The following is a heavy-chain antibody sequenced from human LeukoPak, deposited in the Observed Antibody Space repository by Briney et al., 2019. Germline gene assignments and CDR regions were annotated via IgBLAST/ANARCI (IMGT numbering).Heavy chain of an antibody. CDR1: GFSFSTYA. CDR3: AKALGRDY. Sequence: GGSLRLSCEASGFSFSTYAMSWVRQAPGKGLEWVSGIVGDGGSTYYADSVKGRITISRDNSKNMLYLQMNSLRAEDTAVYYCAKALGRDYWGQGTLVTVSS. D-gene: IGHD3-16*01. J-gene: IGHJ4*02. V-gene: IGHV3-23*01. CDR2: IVGDGGST.